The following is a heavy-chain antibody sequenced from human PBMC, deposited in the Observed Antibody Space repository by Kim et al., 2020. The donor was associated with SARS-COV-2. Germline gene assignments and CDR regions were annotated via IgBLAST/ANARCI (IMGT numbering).Heavy chain of an antibody. J-gene: IGHJ4*02. CDR3: ARDSDQVYYYDSSGYRHLDY. Sequence: GGSLRLSCAASGFTFSGYSMNWVRQAPGKGLEWVSYISSSSSRIYYADSVKGRFTISRDNAKNSLYLQMNSLRDEDTAVYYCARDSDQVYYYDSSGYRHLDYWGQGTLVTVSS. D-gene: IGHD3-22*01. CDR1: GFTFSGYS. CDR2: ISSSSSRI. V-gene: IGHV3-48*02.